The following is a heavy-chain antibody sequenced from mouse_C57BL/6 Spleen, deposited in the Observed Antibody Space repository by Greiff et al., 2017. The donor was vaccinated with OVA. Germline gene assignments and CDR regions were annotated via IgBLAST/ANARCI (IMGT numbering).Heavy chain of an antibody. Sequence: VQLKESGPELVKPGASVKISCKASGYSFTGYYMNWVKQSPEKSLEWIGESNPSTGGTTYNQKFKAKATLTVDKSSSTAYMQLKSLTSEDSAVYYCARRIYDAGFAYWGQGTLVTVSA. CDR2: SNPSTGGT. D-gene: IGHD2-3*01. J-gene: IGHJ3*01. CDR1: GYSFTGYY. V-gene: IGHV1-42*01. CDR3: ARRIYDAGFAY.